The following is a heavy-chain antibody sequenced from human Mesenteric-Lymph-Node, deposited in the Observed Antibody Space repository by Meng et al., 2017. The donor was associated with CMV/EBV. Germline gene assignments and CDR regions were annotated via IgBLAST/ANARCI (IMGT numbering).Heavy chain of an antibody. CDR3: AREGEAARPVLGYYYYYGMDV. V-gene: IGHV1-18*01. CDR1: GYTFTSYG. CDR2: ISAYNGNT. D-gene: IGHD6-6*01. Sequence: ASVKVSCKASGYTFTSYGISWVRQAPGQGLEWMGWISAYNGNTNYAQKLQGRVTMTTDTSTSTAYMELRSLRSEDTAVYYCAREGEAARPVLGYYYYYGMDVWGQGTTVTVSS. J-gene: IGHJ6*02.